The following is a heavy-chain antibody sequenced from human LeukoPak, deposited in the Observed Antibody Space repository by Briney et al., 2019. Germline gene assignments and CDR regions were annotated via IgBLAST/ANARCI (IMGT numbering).Heavy chain of an antibody. Sequence: PGGSLRLSCAASGFTFSRYWMRWVRQAPGKGLVWVSRINTDGSSTSYADSVKGRFSISRDNAKNTLYLQMNSLRAEDTAVYYCARGGNSGSYYDLDDWGQGTLVTVSS. J-gene: IGHJ4*02. CDR2: INTDGSST. CDR3: ARGGNSGSYYDLDD. V-gene: IGHV3-74*01. CDR1: GFTFSRYW. D-gene: IGHD1-26*01.